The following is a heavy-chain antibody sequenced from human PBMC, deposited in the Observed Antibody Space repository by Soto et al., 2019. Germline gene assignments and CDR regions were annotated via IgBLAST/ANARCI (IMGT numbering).Heavy chain of an antibody. V-gene: IGHV3-21*01. J-gene: IGHJ6*02. Sequence: PGGSLRLSCAASGFTLSTYRMTWVRQAPGKGLEWVSSISSSSYYIHYADSVKGRFTISRDSAKNSVHLQLNSLRAEDTAVYYCAREKEDEGSSSLRVYYGMDAWGQGTTVTVSS. CDR1: GFTLSTYR. D-gene: IGHD6-6*01. CDR3: AREKEDEGSSSLRVYYGMDA. CDR2: ISSSSYYI.